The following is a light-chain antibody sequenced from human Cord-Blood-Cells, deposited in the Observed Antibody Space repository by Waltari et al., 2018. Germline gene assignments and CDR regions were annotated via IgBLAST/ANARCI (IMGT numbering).Light chain of an antibody. V-gene: IGLV1-44*01. Sequence: QSVLTQPPSASGTPGQRVTISCSGSSSNIGSNTVNWYQQLPGTAPKLLPYSNNQRPSGFPDRFAVSKSGTSASRAISGLQSEDEADYYCAAWDDSLNGWVFGGGTKLTVL. J-gene: IGLJ3*02. CDR3: AAWDDSLNGWV. CDR2: SNN. CDR1: SSNIGSNT.